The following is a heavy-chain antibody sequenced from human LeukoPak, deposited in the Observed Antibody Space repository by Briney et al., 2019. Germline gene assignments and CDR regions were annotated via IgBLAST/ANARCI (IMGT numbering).Heavy chain of an antibody. Sequence: GGSLRLSCVASGFTFNNYAMSWVRQTPGRGLEWASSTAGSGISKDYADSVKGRFTISKDKSKNTLYLQMDNLRAEDTGVYFCARLPTFYYDSSGYHYDYWGQGTLVTVSS. CDR2: TAGSGISK. V-gene: IGHV3-23*01. CDR1: GFTFNNYA. D-gene: IGHD3-22*01. J-gene: IGHJ4*02. CDR3: ARLPTFYYDSSGYHYDY.